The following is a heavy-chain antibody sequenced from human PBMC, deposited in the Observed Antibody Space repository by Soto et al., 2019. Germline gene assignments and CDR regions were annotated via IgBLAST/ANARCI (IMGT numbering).Heavy chain of an antibody. J-gene: IGHJ3*02. CDR2: IKQDGSEK. V-gene: IGHV3-7*03. D-gene: IGHD6-13*01. Sequence: GGSLRLSCAASGFTFSSYWMSGVSQAPGKGLEWVANIKQDGSEKYYVDSVKGRFTISRDNAKNSLYLQMNSLRAEDTSVYYCAEEAADAFDIWGQGTMVTVSS. CDR1: GFTFSSYW. CDR3: AEEAADAFDI.